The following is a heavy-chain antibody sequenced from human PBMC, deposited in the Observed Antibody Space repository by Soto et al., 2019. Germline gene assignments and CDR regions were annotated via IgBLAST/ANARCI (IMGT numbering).Heavy chain of an antibody. Sequence: PSETLSLTCAVYGGSFSGYYWNWIRQPPGKGLEWIGEIDHSGYTNYNPSPKSRVTISVDTSKNQFSLRLTSVTAADTAVYYCARVRDWFDPWGQGTLVTSPQ. D-gene: IGHD3-3*01. CDR2: IDHSGYT. CDR3: ARVRDWFDP. J-gene: IGHJ5*02. CDR1: GGSFSGYY. V-gene: IGHV4-34*01.